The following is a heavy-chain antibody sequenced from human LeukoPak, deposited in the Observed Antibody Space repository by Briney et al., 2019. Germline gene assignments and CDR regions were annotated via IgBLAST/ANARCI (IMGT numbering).Heavy chain of an antibody. CDR2: ISSSSYI. J-gene: IGHJ4*02. D-gene: IGHD2-15*01. Sequence: GGSLRLSCAASGFTFSSYSMNWVRQAPGKGLEWVSSISSSSYIYYADSVKGRFTISRDNAKNSLYLQMNSLRAEDTAVYYCARVGGYCSGGSCYSDYWGQGTLVTVSS. V-gene: IGHV3-21*01. CDR3: ARVGGYCSGGSCYSDY. CDR1: GFTFSSYS.